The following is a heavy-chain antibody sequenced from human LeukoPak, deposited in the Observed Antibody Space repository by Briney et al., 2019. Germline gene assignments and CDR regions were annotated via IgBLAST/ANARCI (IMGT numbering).Heavy chain of an antibody. CDR2: TYYRSKWYN. D-gene: IGHD6-19*01. CDR3: ARGGSGITVSLFAY. J-gene: IGHJ4*02. CDR1: GDSVSSNSAA. Sequence: SQTLSLTCAISGDSVSSNSAAWNWIRQSPSRGLEWLGRTYYRSKWYNDYAVSVKSRMTINPDTSKNQFSLQLNSVTPKDTAVYYCARGGSGITVSLFAYWGQGTLVTVSS. V-gene: IGHV6-1*01.